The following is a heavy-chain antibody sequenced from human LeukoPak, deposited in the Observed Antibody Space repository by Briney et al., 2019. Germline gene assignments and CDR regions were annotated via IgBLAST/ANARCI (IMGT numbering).Heavy chain of an antibody. CDR3: ARDNPPSYYDYVWGSYRSAFDI. CDR2: ISAYNGNT. CDR1: GYTFTSYG. Sequence: ASVKVSCKASGYTFTSYGISWVRQAPGQGLEWMGWISAYNGNTNYAQKLQGRVTMTTDTSTSTAYMELRSLRSDDTAVYYCARDNPPSYYDYVWGSYRSAFDIWGQGTMVTVSS. V-gene: IGHV1-18*01. J-gene: IGHJ3*02. D-gene: IGHD3-16*02.